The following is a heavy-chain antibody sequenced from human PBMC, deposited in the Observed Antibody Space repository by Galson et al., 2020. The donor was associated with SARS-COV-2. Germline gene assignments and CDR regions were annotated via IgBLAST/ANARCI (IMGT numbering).Heavy chain of an antibody. D-gene: IGHD5-18*01. CDR2: ISWNSGSI. Sequence: SLKISCAASGFTFDDYAMHWVRQAPGKGLEWVSGISWNSGSIGYADSVKGRFTISRDNAKNSLYLQMNSLRAEDTALYYCARTPGYSYGYIKRDYVDYWGQGTLVTVSS. J-gene: IGHJ4*02. CDR1: GFTFDDYA. CDR3: ARTPGYSYGYIKRDYVDY. V-gene: IGHV3-9*01.